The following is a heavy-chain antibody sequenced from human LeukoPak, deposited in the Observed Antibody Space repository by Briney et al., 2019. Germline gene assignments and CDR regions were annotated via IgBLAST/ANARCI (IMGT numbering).Heavy chain of an antibody. CDR1: AGSISSNSYY. V-gene: IGHV4-39*01. CDR2: IYYSGST. D-gene: IGHD3-10*01. Sequence: SETLSLTCTVSAGSISSNSYYWGWSRQSPGKGLEWIGSIYYSGSTYYNPSLKSRVTISVDTSKNQFSLKLSSVTAADTAMYYCARNRYYYGSGNYGVPNWFDPWGQGTLVTVSS. CDR3: ARNRYYYGSGNYGVPNWFDP. J-gene: IGHJ5*02.